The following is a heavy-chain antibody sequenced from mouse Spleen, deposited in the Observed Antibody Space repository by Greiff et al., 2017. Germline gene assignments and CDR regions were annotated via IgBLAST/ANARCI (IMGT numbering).Heavy chain of an antibody. Sequence: EVQVVESGGGLVKPGGSLKLSCAASGFTFSSYAMSWVRQTPEKRLEWVAAINSNGGSTYYPDTVKDRFTISRDNAKNTLYLQMSSLRSEDTALYYCARSPLYSNFFDYWGQGTTLTVSS. CDR3: ARSPLYSNFFDY. V-gene: IGHV5-6-2*01. D-gene: IGHD2-5*01. CDR1: GFTFSSYA. CDR2: INSNGGST. J-gene: IGHJ2*01.